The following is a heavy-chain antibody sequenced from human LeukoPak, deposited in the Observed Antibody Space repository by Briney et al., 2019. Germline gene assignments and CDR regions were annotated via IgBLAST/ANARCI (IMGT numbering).Heavy chain of an antibody. Sequence: SETLSLTCAVYGGSFSGYYWSWIRQPPGKGLEWIGYISYSGSTFYNPSLKSRVTTSVDTSKNQFSLKLTSVTAADTAVYYCARERRYSDFWSGPFDYWGQGTLVTVSS. CDR2: ISYSGST. D-gene: IGHD3-3*01. V-gene: IGHV4-34*09. CDR3: ARERRYSDFWSGPFDY. CDR1: GGSFSGYY. J-gene: IGHJ4*02.